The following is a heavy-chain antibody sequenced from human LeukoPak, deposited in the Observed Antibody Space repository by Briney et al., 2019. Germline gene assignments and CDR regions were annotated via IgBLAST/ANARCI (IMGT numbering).Heavy chain of an antibody. D-gene: IGHD3-22*01. CDR2: INPSGGST. CDR3: AREGVHDSSGYYPDDAFDI. CDR1: GGTFSSYA. V-gene: IGHV1-46*01. Sequence: ASVKVSCKASGGTFSSYAISWVRQAPEQGLEWMGIINPSGGSTSYAQKFQGRVTMTRDMSTRTDYMELSSLRYEDTAVYYCAREGVHDSSGYYPDDAFDIWGQGTMVTVSS. J-gene: IGHJ3*02.